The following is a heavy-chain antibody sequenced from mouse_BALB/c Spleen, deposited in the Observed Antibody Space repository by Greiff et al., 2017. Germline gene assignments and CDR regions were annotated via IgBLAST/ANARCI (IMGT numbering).Heavy chain of an antibody. Sequence: VQLVESGPELVRPGASVKMSCKASGYTFTSYWMHWVKQRPGQGLEWIGMIDSSNSETRLNQKFKDKATLNVDKTSNTAYMQLSSLTSEDTAVYYCARDYYGSSCAWFAYWGQGTLVTVSA. V-gene: IGHV1S127*01. CDR2: IDSSNSET. CDR1: GYTFTSYW. D-gene: IGHD1-1*01. J-gene: IGHJ3*01. CDR3: ARDYYGSSCAWFAY.